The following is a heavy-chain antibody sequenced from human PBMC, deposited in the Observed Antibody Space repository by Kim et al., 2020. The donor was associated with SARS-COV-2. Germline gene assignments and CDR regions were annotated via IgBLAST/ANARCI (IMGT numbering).Heavy chain of an antibody. CDR3: ARNHEDGMDV. J-gene: IGHJ6*02. CDR2: T. V-gene: IGHV3-64*02. Sequence: TQYGASVQGRCIISRDKSKNTMYLQMGSLTTGDSAVYYCARNHEDGMDVWGQGTTVTVSS.